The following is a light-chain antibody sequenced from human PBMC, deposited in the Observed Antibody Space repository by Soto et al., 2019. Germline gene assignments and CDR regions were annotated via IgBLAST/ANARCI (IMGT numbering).Light chain of an antibody. J-gene: IGKJ5*01. CDR2: GAS. Sequence: EIMLTQSPGTLSLSPGERATPSCRASQSVSSSSYLAWYQQRPGQAPRLLIYGASSRATGIPDRFSGSGSGTDFTLTINRLEPEDFAVYYCQQYGSSPPITFGPGTRLEIK. CDR3: QQYGSSPPIT. CDR1: QSVSSSSY. V-gene: IGKV3-20*01.